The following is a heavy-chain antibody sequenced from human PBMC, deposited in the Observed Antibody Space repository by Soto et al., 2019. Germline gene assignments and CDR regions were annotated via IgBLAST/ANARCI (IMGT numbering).Heavy chain of an antibody. V-gene: IGHV4-39*01. D-gene: IGHD3-22*01. CDR1: GGSISSSSYY. CDR2: IYYSGST. CDR3: ARLSYDSST. Sequence: QLQLQESGPGLVKPSETLSLTCTVSGGSISSSSYYWGWIRQPPGKGLEWIGGIYYSGSTYYNPSLKSRATIPVATSKNQFSLKLSSVTAADTAVYYCARLSYDSSTWGQGTLVTVSS. J-gene: IGHJ5*02.